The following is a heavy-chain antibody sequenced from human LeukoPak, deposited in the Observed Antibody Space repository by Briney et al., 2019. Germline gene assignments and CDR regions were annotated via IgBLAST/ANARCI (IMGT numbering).Heavy chain of an antibody. Sequence: SGPTLVKPSETLSPTCTVSGGSISSSSYYWGWIRQPPGKGLEWIGSIYYSGSTYYNPSLKSRVTISVDTSKNQFSLKLSSVTAADTAVYYCASPLNDIGGFDYWGQGTLVTVSS. CDR2: IYYSGST. V-gene: IGHV4-39*01. CDR3: ASPLNDIGGFDY. D-gene: IGHD3-10*01. CDR1: GGSISSSSYY. J-gene: IGHJ4*02.